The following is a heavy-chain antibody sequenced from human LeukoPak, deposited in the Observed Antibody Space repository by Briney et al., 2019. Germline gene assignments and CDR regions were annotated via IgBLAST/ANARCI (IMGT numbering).Heavy chain of an antibody. Sequence: GGSLRLSRAASGFTFSSYAMSWVRQAPGKGLEWVSAISGSGGSTYYADSVKGRFTISRDNSKNTLYLQMNSLRAEDTAVYYCAKPYYDSSTFDIWGQGTMVTVSS. CDR3: AKPYYDSSTFDI. J-gene: IGHJ3*02. CDR2: ISGSGGST. CDR1: GFTFSSYA. D-gene: IGHD3-22*01. V-gene: IGHV3-23*01.